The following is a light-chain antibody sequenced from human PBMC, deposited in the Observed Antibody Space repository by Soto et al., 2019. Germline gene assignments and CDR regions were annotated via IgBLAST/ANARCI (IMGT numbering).Light chain of an antibody. Sequence: EVVLAQPPDTLSLSPGARATLSCRASQSVGTFLNWYQHKPGQAPRLLIYDVSKRATSIPARFGGSGSGTEFTLTIRKLEPEDFEVYYCQHRASWPPSFTVGGGNRV. CDR3: QHRASWPPSFT. J-gene: IGKJ4*01. CDR1: QSVGTF. V-gene: IGKV3-11*01. CDR2: DVS.